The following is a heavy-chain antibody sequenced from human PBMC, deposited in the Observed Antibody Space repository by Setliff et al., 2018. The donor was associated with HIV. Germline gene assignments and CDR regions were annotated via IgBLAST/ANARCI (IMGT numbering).Heavy chain of an antibody. J-gene: IGHJ6*03. V-gene: IGHV3-23*01. CDR2: ISGSGVST. Sequence: PGGSLRLSCAASGFTFSSSAMSWVRQAPGKGLEWVSGISGSGVSTYYADSVTVRFTSSRDNSKNTLYLQINSLRDEDTAVYYCAKSQVRYSSGGSCRGGYYYDYMDVWGKGTTVTVAS. D-gene: IGHD2-15*01. CDR3: AKSQVRYSSGGSCRGGYYYDYMDV. CDR1: GFTFSSSA.